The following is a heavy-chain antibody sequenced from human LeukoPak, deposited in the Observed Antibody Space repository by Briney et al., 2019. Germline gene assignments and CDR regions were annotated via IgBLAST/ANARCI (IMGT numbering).Heavy chain of an antibody. CDR1: GGSFRGYY. J-gene: IGHJ6*03. Sequence: SETLSLTCAVYGGSFRGYYWSWIRQPPGKGLEWIGEINHSGSTNYNPSLKSRVTISVDTSKNQFSLKLSSVTAADTAVYYCARSGYSYGYYYYYYMDVWGKGTTVTVSS. V-gene: IGHV4-34*01. CDR3: ARSGYSYGYYYYYYMDV. CDR2: INHSGST. D-gene: IGHD5-18*01.